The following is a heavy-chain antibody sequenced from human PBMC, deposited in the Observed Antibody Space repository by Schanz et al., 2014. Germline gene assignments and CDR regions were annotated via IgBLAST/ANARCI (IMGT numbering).Heavy chain of an antibody. J-gene: IGHJ4*02. V-gene: IGHV3-7*01. CDR1: GFTVSAYS. CDR2: INQDGSEK. D-gene: IGHD1-1*01. Sequence: EVQVVESGGGLVRPGGSLRLSCSGFTVSAYSANWVRQAPGKGLEWVANINQDGSEKYYVDSVKGRFTISRDNAKNSLYLQMNGLRAEDTAVFYCARDGAELYYFDDWGQGTLVTVSS. CDR3: ARDGAELYYFDD.